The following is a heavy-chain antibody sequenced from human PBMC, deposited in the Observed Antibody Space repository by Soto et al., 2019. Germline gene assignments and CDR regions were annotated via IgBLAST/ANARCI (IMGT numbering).Heavy chain of an antibody. CDR3: ARGGSGRYDP. J-gene: IGHJ5*02. V-gene: IGHV1-8*01. D-gene: IGHD6-19*01. CDR1: GYTFTSYD. CDR2: MIPNSGNT. Sequence: ASVKVSCKASGYTFTSYDINWVRQATGQGLERMGWMIPNSGNTVYAQKFQGRVTMTRNTSISTAYMELSSLTSEDTAVYYCARGGSGRYDPWGQGALVSVSS.